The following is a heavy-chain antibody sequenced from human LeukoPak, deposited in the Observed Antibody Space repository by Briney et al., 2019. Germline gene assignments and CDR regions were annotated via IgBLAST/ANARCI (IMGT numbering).Heavy chain of an antibody. CDR3: ARDLGSEAAADNVGVAFDI. V-gene: IGHV1-69*05. CDR2: IIPIFGTA. CDR1: GGTFSSYA. D-gene: IGHD6-13*01. J-gene: IGHJ3*02. Sequence: SVKVSCKASGGTFSSYAISWVRQAPGQGLEWMGGIIPIFGTANYAQKFQGRVTITTDESTSTAYMELSSLRSEGTAVYYCARDLGSEAAADNVGVAFDIWGQGTMVTVSS.